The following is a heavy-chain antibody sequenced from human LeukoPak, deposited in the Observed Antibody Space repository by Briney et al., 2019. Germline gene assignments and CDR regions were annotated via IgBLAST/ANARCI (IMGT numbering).Heavy chain of an antibody. CDR3: ARDSFGERLNGYFDY. J-gene: IGHJ4*02. V-gene: IGHV3-33*01. CDR2: IWYDGSNK. Sequence: GRSLRLSCAASGFTFSSYGMHWVRQAPGKGLEWVAVIWYDGSNKYYADSVKGRFTISRDNSKNTLYLQMNSLRAEDTAVYYCARDSFGERLNGYFDYWGQGTPVTVSS. D-gene: IGHD3-10*01. CDR1: GFTFSSYG.